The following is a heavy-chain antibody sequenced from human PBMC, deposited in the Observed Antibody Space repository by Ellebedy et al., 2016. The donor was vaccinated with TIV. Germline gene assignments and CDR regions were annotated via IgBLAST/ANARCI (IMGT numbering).Heavy chain of an antibody. CDR2: INQDGSVK. CDR3: AREALEMATMNFGWFDP. J-gene: IGHJ5*02. CDR1: GFTFSSYW. Sequence: GGSLRLXXAASGFTFSSYWMSWVRQAPGKGLEWVANINQDGSVKNYGDSVKGRFTISRDNTKNSLSLQLNSLRAEDTAVYYCAREALEMATMNFGWFDPWGQGTLVTVSS. D-gene: IGHD5-24*01. V-gene: IGHV3-7*01.